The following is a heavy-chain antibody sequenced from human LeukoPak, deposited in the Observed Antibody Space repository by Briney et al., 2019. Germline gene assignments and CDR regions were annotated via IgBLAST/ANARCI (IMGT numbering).Heavy chain of an antibody. J-gene: IGHJ5*02. CDR2: INHSGST. V-gene: IGHV4-39*07. CDR1: GGSISSGDYY. D-gene: IGHD3-10*01. CDR3: AVRALGWFDP. Sequence: SETLSLTCTVSGGSISSGDYYWSWIRQPPGKGLEWIGEINHSGSTNYNPSLKSRITISVDTSKNQFSLKLSSVTAADTAVYYCAVRALGWFDPWGQGTLVTVSS.